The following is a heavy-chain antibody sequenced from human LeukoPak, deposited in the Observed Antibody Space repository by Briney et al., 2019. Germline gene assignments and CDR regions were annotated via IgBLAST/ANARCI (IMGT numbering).Heavy chain of an antibody. D-gene: IGHD6-13*01. J-gene: IGHJ4*02. CDR3: ARDPRGVYSSSDIK. CDR2: ISSSSSYI. CDR1: GFTFSSYS. Sequence: AGGSLRLSCAASGFTFSSYSMNWVRQAPGKGLEWVSSISSSSSYIYYADSVKGRFTISRDNAKNSLYLQMNSLRAEDTAVYYCARDPRGVYSSSDIKWGQGTLVTVSS. V-gene: IGHV3-21*01.